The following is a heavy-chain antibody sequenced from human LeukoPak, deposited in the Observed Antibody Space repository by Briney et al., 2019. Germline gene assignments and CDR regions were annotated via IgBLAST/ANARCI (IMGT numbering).Heavy chain of an antibody. CDR3: WVTTYSFDY. CDR1: GGTFRRHA. CDR2: IIPIFGTA. V-gene: IGHV1-69*06. J-gene: IGHJ4*02. Sequence: SVKVSCKASGGTFRRHAISWVRQAPGQGLEWMGGIIPIFGTANYAQKFQGRVTITADKSTSTAYMELSSLRSEDTAVYYCWVTTYSFDYWGQGTLVTVSS. D-gene: IGHD4-17*01.